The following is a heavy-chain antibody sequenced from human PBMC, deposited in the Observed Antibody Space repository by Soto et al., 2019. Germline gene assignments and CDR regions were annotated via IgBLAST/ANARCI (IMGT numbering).Heavy chain of an antibody. CDR1: GYSISSGYY. D-gene: IGHD2-15*01. J-gene: IGHJ4*02. V-gene: IGHV4-38-2*02. CDR3: AREASSGGNPAGGFDY. Sequence: TSETLSLTCAVSGYSISSGYYWGWIRQPPGKGLEWIGSIYHSGSTYYNPSLKSRVTISVDTSKNQFSLKLSSVTAADTAVYYCAREASSGGNPAGGFDYWGQGTLVTVSS. CDR2: IYHSGST.